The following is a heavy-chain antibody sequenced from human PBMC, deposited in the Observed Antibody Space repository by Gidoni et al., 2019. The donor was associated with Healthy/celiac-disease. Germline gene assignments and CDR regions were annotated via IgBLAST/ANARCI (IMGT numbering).Heavy chain of an antibody. Sequence: EVQLVESGGGLVQPGGSLRPSCAASGFTFRSYAIVWARQAPGKGLEWVSAISGRGGSTYYADSVKGRFTISRDKSKNTLYLQMNSLRAEDTAVYYCAKDSRPPFYYYDSSGYYYYYGMDVWGQGTTVTVSS. D-gene: IGHD3-22*01. CDR3: AKDSRPPFYYYDSSGYYYYYGMDV. CDR2: ISGRGGST. CDR1: GFTFRSYA. V-gene: IGHV3-23*04. J-gene: IGHJ6*02.